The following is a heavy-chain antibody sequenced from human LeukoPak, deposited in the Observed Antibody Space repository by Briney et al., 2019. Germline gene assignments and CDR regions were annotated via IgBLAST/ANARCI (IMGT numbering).Heavy chain of an antibody. D-gene: IGHD3-22*01. Sequence: ASVKVSCKASGYTYTSYYMHWVRQAPGQGLEWMGIINPSGGSTSYAQKFQGRVTMTRDTSTSTVYMELSSLRSEDTAVYYCARGNFPANYYDSTPRGNWFDPWGQGTLVTVSS. CDR3: ARGNFPANYYDSTPRGNWFDP. J-gene: IGHJ5*02. V-gene: IGHV1-46*01. CDR2: INPSGGST. CDR1: GYTYTSYY.